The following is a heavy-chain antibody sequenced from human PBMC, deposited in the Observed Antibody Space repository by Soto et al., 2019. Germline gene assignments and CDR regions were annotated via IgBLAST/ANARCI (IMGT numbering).Heavy chain of an antibody. CDR1: GDTFTDYY. V-gene: IGHV1-46*01. CDR2: VNPSGGHT. J-gene: IGHJ4*02. D-gene: IGHD2-21*02. Sequence: QVQLMQSGAEVKKPGASVKVSCKASGDTFTDYYIHWVRQAPGQGLEWMGIVNPSGGHTTYAQHFLGRVTIPRHTSTVTLYMELTSLTSDDTAIYYCARGGHVVVVTAALDYWGQGTLVTVSS. CDR3: ARGGHVVVVTAALDY.